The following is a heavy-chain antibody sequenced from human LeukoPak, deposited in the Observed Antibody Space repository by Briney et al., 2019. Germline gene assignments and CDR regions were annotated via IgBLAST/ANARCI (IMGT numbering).Heavy chain of an antibody. D-gene: IGHD6-13*01. CDR3: ARKYSSSWYLADRSYNWLDP. CDR2: INHSGST. J-gene: IGHJ5*02. CDR1: GGSFNGYY. V-gene: IGHV4-34*01. Sequence: PSETLSLTCAVYGGSFNGYYWSWIRQPPGKGLEWIGEINHSGSTNYNPSLKSRVTISVDTSKNQFSLKLSSVTAADTAVYYCARKYSSSWYLADRSYNWLDPWGQGTLVTVSS.